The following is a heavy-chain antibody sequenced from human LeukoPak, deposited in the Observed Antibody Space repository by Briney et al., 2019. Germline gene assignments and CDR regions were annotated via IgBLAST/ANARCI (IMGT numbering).Heavy chain of an antibody. D-gene: IGHD5-12*01. Sequence: QPGGSLRLSCVASGFSFGDYGMHWVRQAPGKGLEWMTIISYDGSNQYFADSVKGRFTVSRDNSKNTLYVQLNSLRVEDTAVYYCTRGRTDKSGLRMDYWGQGTLVTVSS. V-gene: IGHV3-30*19. CDR1: GFSFGDYG. CDR2: ISYDGSNQ. J-gene: IGHJ4*02. CDR3: TRGRTDKSGLRMDY.